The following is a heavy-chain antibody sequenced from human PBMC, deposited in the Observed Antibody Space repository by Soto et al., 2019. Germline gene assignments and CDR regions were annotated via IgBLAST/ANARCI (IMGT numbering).Heavy chain of an antibody. Sequence: GGSLRLSCAASGFTFSSYAMRWVRQAPGKGLEWVALISYDGSDKDYADSVKGRFTISRDNSRNTLFLQMNSLRAEDTAVYYCARDYYKYYDSSGYYRSPDYWVQGTLVTVSS. V-gene: IGHV3-30-3*01. CDR1: GFTFSSYA. CDR2: ISYDGSDK. J-gene: IGHJ4*02. CDR3: ARDYYKYYDSSGYYRSPDY. D-gene: IGHD3-22*01.